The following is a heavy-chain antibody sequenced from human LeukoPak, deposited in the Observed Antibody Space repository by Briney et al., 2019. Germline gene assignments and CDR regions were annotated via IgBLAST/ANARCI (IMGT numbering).Heavy chain of an antibody. CDR1: GFTFRSYE. D-gene: IGHD4-11*01. V-gene: IGHV3-7*01. Sequence: GGSLRLSCEDSGFTFRSYEMSWVRQAPGKGLEWVANIKQDGSEKHYVDSVKGRFTISRDNAKNSLYLQMSSLRAEDTAVYYCTRVEETATTAAIIRKYSYYYYYMDVWGKGNTVTVSS. CDR2: IKQDGSEK. CDR3: TRVEETATTAAIIRKYSYYYYYMDV. J-gene: IGHJ6*03.